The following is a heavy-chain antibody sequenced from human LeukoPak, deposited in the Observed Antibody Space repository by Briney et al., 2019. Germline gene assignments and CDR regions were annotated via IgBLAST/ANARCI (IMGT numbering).Heavy chain of an antibody. CDR1: GGTFSSYA. Sequence: ASVKVSCKASGGTFSSYAISWVRQAPGQGLEWMGWINPNSGGTNYAQKFQGWVTMTRDTSISTAYMELSRLRSDDTAVYYCARLGLIAVAGTDYYYYGMDVWGQGTTVTVSS. J-gene: IGHJ6*02. V-gene: IGHV1-2*04. D-gene: IGHD6-19*01. CDR2: INPNSGGT. CDR3: ARLGLIAVAGTDYYYYGMDV.